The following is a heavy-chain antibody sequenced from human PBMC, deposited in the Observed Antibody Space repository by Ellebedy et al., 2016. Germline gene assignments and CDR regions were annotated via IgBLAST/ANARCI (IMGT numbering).Heavy chain of an antibody. J-gene: IGHJ2*01. CDR3: AHKSPLDYYDSSGYYDYWYFDL. Sequence: SGPTLVKPTQTLTLTCTFSGFSLSTSGVGVGWIRQPPGKALEWLALIYWDDDKRYSPSLKSRLTITKDTSKNQVVLTMTNMDPVDTATYYCAHKSPLDYYDSSGYYDYWYFDLWGRGTLVTVSS. D-gene: IGHD3-22*01. CDR2: IYWDDDK. V-gene: IGHV2-5*02. CDR1: GFSLSTSGVG.